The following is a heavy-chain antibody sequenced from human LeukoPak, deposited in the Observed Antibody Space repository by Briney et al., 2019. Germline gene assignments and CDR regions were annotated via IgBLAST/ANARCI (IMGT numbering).Heavy chain of an antibody. J-gene: IGHJ4*02. V-gene: IGHV3-21*01. Sequence: SLKGRFTISRDNAKNSLYLQMNSLRAEDTAVYYCARTGYSSGWYGYYFDYWGQGTLVTVSS. CDR3: ARTGYSSGWYGYYFDY. D-gene: IGHD6-19*01.